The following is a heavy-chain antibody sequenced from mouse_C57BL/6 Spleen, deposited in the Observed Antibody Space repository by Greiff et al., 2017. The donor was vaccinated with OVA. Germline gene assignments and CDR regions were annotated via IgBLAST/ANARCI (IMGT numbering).Heavy chain of an antibody. D-gene: IGHD2-1*01. CDR3: TREGPYGNYDWFAY. CDR1: GFTFSSYA. V-gene: IGHV5-9-1*02. J-gene: IGHJ3*01. Sequence: EVQRVESGEGLVKPGGSLKLSCAASGFTFSSYAMSWVRQTPEKRLEWVAYISSGGDYIYYADTVKGRFTISRDNARNTLYLQMSSLKSEDTAMYYCTREGPYGNYDWFAYWGQGTLVTVSA. CDR2: ISSGGDYI.